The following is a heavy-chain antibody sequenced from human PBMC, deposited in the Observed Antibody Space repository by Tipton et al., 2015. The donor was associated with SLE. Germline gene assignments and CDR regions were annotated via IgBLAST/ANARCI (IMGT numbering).Heavy chain of an antibody. Sequence: QSGPEVKKPGASVKVSCKASGYTFTSYYMHWVRQAPGQGLEWMGIINPSGGSTYYNPSLKSRVTISVDTSKNQFSLKLSSVTAGDSAVCYCARGLRSAGYLDYWGRISLVTGSS. CDR2: INPSGGST. D-gene: IGHD4/OR15-4a*01. CDR1: GYTFTSYY. V-gene: IGHV1-46*01. CDR3: ARGLRSAGYLDY. J-gene: IGHJ4*02.